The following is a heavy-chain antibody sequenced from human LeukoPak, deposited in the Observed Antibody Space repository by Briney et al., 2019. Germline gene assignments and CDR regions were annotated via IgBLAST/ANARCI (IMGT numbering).Heavy chain of an antibody. CDR2: ITTGDST. CDR3: AKGLSESIYDALDS. J-gene: IGHJ4*02. Sequence: GGSLRLSCAASGFTFSTYVMNWVRQAPGKGLEWVSHITTGDSTYYPDSVKGRFTVFRDSSKNTLYLQMNSLRADDTAVCYCAKGLSESIYDALDSWGQGTLVTVSS. V-gene: IGHV3-23*01. D-gene: IGHD1-26*01. CDR1: GFTFSTYV.